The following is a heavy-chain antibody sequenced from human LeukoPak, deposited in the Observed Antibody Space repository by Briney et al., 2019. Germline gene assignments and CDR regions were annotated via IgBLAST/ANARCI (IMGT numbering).Heavy chain of an antibody. V-gene: IGHV3-7*01. CDR2: IKQDGSEK. J-gene: IGHJ5*02. CDR3: ARDDCSSISCYHNWFGP. CDR1: GFTFSSYW. D-gene: IGHD2-2*01. Sequence: GGSLRLSCAASGFTFSSYWMSWVRQAPGKGLEWVANIKQDGSEKYYVDSVKGRFTISRDNAKNSLYLQMNSLRAEDTAVYYCARDDCSSISCYHNWFGPWGQGTLVTASS.